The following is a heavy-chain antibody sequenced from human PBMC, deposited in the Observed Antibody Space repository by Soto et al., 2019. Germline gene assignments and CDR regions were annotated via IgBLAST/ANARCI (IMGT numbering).Heavy chain of an antibody. CDR1: GGTFNSYA. J-gene: IGHJ5*02. Sequence: QVQLVQSGAEVKKPGSSVKVSCKASGGTFNSYAISWVRQAPGQGLEWMGGIIPIFGTAKYAQKFQGRVTVTEDEXXRXGXXEPRSLRSEDTSVYYCAGPLRYYCHRSGQSAGFDPWGQGTLVTVSS. CDR3: AGPLRYYCHRSGQSAGFDP. CDR2: IIPIFGTA. D-gene: IGHD3-22*01. V-gene: IGHV1-69*12.